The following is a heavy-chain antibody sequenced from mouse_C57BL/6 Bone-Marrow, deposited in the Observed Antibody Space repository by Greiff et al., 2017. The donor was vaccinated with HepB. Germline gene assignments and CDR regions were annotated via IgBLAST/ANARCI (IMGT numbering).Heavy chain of an antibody. D-gene: IGHD2-4*01. CDR3: AIIYYDYDGYYAMDY. Sequence: QVQLQQSAPGLVAPSQSLSITCTVSGFSLTSYGVDWVRQSPGKGLEWLGVIWGVGSTNYNSALKSRLSISKDNSKSQVFLKMNSLQTDDTAMYYCAIIYYDYDGYYAMDYWGQGTTVTVSS. CDR1: GFSLTSYG. CDR2: IWGVGST. V-gene: IGHV2-6*01. J-gene: IGHJ4*01.